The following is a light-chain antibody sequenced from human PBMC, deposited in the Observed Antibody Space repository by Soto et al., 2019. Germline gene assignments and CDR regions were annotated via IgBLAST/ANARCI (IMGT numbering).Light chain of an antibody. Sequence: EIQITHAPSTLYASVLDRVNLTLLASHDISTYLAWYQQKPGKAPKLMIYEASTLQSGVPSRFSGSGSGTEFTLTISRLQPEDFATYYCLKLYNFSWTCGKGHKGDIK. J-gene: IGKJ1*01. V-gene: IGKV1-9*01. CDR3: LKLYNFSWT. CDR2: EAS. CDR1: HDISTY.